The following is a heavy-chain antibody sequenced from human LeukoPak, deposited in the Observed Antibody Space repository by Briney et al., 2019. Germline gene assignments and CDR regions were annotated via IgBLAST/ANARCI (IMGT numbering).Heavy chain of an antibody. CDR3: ATTDRVAVTGTNYYYYYMDV. CDR1: GGSIITYY. V-gene: IGHV4-4*07. D-gene: IGHD6-19*01. CDR2: IHTSGST. Sequence: KASETLSLTCTVSGGSIITYYWSWIRQPAGKGLEWIGRIHTSGSTNYNPSLKSRVSISVDTSKSQLSLKLTSMTAADTAVYYCATTDRVAVTGTNYYYYYMDVWGKGTTVTVSS. J-gene: IGHJ6*03.